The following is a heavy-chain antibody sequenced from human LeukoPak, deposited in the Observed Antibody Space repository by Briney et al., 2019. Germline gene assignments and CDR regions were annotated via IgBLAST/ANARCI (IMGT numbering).Heavy chain of an antibody. CDR3: ARDLALHPYYMDV. CDR2: IYYSGST. V-gene: IGHV4-30-4*08. D-gene: IGHD5-12*01. Sequence: SETLSLTCTVSGGSISSGDYYWSWLRQPPGKGLEWIGYIYYSGSTYYNPSLKSRVTISVDTSKNQFSLKLSSVTAADMAVYYCARDLALHPYYMDVWGKGTTVTVSS. CDR1: GGSISSGDYY. J-gene: IGHJ6*03.